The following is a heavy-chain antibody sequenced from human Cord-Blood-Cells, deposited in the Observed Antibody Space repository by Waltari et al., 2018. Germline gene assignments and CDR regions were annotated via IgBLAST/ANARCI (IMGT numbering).Heavy chain of an antibody. CDR3: AKKEYSSSSWFDP. D-gene: IGHD6-6*01. J-gene: IGHJ5*02. Sequence: EVQLLESGGGLVQPGGSLRLSCAASGFTFSSYAMSWVRQAPGKGLEWVSAISGSGGSTYYADSGKGRFTIARDNSKNTLYLQMNSLRAEDTAVYYCAKKEYSSSSWFDPWGQGTLVTVSS. CDR1: GFTFSSYA. CDR2: ISGSGGST. V-gene: IGHV3-23*01.